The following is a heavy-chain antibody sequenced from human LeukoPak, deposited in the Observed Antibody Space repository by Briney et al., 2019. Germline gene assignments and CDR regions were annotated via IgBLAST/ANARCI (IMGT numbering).Heavy chain of an antibody. D-gene: IGHD2-15*01. V-gene: IGHV3-30*18. CDR1: GFTFSSHG. J-gene: IGHJ4*02. CDR2: ISYDGSNK. CDR3: AKDGLGYCSGGSCYWKSKFDY. Sequence: PGGSLRLSCAASGFTFSSHGMHWVRQAPGKGLEWVAVISYDGSNKYYADSVKGRFTISRDNSKNTLYLQMNSLRAEDTAVYYCAKDGLGYCSGGSCYWKSKFDYWGQGTLVTVSS.